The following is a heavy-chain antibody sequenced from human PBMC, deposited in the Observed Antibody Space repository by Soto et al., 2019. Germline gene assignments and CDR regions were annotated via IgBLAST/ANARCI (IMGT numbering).Heavy chain of an antibody. V-gene: IGHV4-59*01. J-gene: IGHJ4*02. CDR3: ARSVAVPGAHIDY. CDR2: VYYTGST. D-gene: IGHD6-19*01. Sequence: SETLSLTCSFSCGSIIGSYWSWIRQSPGKGLEWLGYVYYTGSTNYSPSLRSRVSISVDTSKNEFSLRLSSVTAADTAVYFCARSVAVPGAHIDYWGQGTQVTVSS. CDR1: CGSIIGSY.